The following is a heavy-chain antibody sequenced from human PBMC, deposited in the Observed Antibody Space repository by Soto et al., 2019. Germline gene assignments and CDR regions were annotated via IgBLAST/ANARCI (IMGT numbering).Heavy chain of an antibody. J-gene: IGHJ6*04. CDR2: ISDSGTST. D-gene: IGHD3-10*01. V-gene: IGHV3-23*01. CDR1: GFTFRSSA. Sequence: GGSLRLFWAASGFTFRSSAMTWVRKAPGKGLEWVSGISDSGTSTYYADSVKGRFTISRENSKNTLYLQMNSLRADDTAVYYCAKEQGLQIVRSEVRGMDVWGKGTLVTDSS. CDR3: AKEQGLQIVRSEVRGMDV.